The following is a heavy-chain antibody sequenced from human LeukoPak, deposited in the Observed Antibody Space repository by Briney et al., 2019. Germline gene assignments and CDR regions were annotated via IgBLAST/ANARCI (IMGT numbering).Heavy chain of an antibody. D-gene: IGHD5-12*01. V-gene: IGHV3-43*02. CDR2: ITGDGAGT. Sequence: GGSLRLSCAASGFIFDDYAMHRVRQAPGKGLEWVSLITGDGAGTYYEDSVRGRFTISRDNSKNSLYLIMNSLRTEDTALYHCTKGRVATVGGAKYAMDVWGQGTTVTVSS. CDR1: GFIFDDYA. CDR3: TKGRVATVGGAKYAMDV. J-gene: IGHJ6*02.